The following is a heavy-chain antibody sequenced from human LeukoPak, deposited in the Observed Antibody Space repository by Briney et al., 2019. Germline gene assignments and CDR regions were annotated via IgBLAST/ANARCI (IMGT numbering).Heavy chain of an antibody. CDR1: GGAFSGYH. V-gene: IGHV4-34*01. CDR3: ARDPTSEISVPHYFDD. CDR2: VNHGGMT. D-gene: IGHD5/OR15-5a*01. J-gene: IGHJ4*02. Sequence: SETLSLTCAVYGGAFSGYHWNWIRQAPGKGLEWNGEVNHGGMTNYNPSLKSRVIISADTSKNQFSLKLDSVTAADTAIYYCARDPTSEISVPHYFDDWGQGTLVTVSS.